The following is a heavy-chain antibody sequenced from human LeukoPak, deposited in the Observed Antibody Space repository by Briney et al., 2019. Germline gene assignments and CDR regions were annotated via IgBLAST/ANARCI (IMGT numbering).Heavy chain of an antibody. CDR2: INPSGGST. CDR3: ARARIAAPNWFDP. D-gene: IGHD6-13*01. CDR1: GYTFTSYY. J-gene: IGHJ5*02. V-gene: IGHV1-46*01. Sequence: GASVKVSCKASGYTFTSYYMQWVRQAPGQGLEWMGVINPSGGSTSYAQKFQGRVTMTRDTSTSTVYRELSSLRSEDTAVYYCARARIAAPNWFDPWGQGTLVTVSS.